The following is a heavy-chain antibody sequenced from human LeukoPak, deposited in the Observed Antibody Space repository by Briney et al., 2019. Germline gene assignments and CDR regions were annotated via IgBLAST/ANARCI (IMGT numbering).Heavy chain of an antibody. Sequence: GGSLRLSCAASGFTFSSYWMHWVRQAPGKGLVWVSRINSDGSSTSYADSVKGRFTISRDNAKNTLYLQMNSLRAEDTAVYYCARDPSSAAAGYRSNWFDPWGQGTLVTVSS. CDR3: ARDPSSAAAGYRSNWFDP. CDR2: INSDGSST. J-gene: IGHJ5*02. CDR1: GFTFSSYW. V-gene: IGHV3-74*01. D-gene: IGHD6-13*01.